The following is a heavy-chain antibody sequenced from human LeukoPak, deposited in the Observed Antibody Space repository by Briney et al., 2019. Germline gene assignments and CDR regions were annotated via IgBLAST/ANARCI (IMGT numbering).Heavy chain of an antibody. D-gene: IGHD3-10*01. CDR3: ANGVRGVTHFDY. Sequence: PGGSLRLSCAASGFSFRSYGMHWVRHAPGKGLEWVSVMSGSGSSTYYADSVKGRFTISRDNSKNTLYLQMNSLRAEDTAIYYCANGVRGVTHFDYWGQGTLVTVSS. CDR1: GFSFRSYG. CDR2: MSGSGSST. J-gene: IGHJ4*02. V-gene: IGHV3-23*01.